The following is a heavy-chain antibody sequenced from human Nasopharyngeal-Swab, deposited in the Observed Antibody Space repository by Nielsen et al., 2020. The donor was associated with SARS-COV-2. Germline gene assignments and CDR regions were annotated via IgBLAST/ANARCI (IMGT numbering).Heavy chain of an antibody. CDR1: GFSFSSYD. J-gene: IGHJ6*03. CDR3: ARETLGYYYYMDV. CDR2: ISGSGFTI. V-gene: IGHV3-23*01. D-gene: IGHD3-16*01. Sequence: GGSLRLSCAASGFSFSSYDMSWVRQAPGKGLEWVSSISGSGFTINYADSVKGRFTISRDNSENTLFLQMNSLRAEDTALYYCARETLGYYYYMDVWGKGTTVTVSS.